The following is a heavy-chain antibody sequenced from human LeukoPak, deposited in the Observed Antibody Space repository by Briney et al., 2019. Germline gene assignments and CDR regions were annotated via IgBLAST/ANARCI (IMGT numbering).Heavy chain of an antibody. V-gene: IGHV3-7*04. Sequence: GGSLRLSCAASGFTFSNYAMSWVRQAPGKGLEWLANIKEDGTGKNHVDSVKGRFTISRDNAKNSLYLQMNGLRAEDTAVYYCAREIPQQLVAMDVWGQGTTVTVSS. CDR2: IKEDGTGK. CDR1: GFTFSNYA. D-gene: IGHD6-13*01. CDR3: AREIPQQLVAMDV. J-gene: IGHJ6*02.